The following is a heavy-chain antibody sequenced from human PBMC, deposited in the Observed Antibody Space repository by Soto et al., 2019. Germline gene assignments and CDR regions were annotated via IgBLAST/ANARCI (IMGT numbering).Heavy chain of an antibody. D-gene: IGHD1-26*01. J-gene: IGHJ4*02. CDR3: ARGRLLISD. CDR2: IYSGVNT. V-gene: IGHV3-66*01. CDR1: GFTVISDY. Sequence: DVQLVESGGGLVQRGGSLRLACAASGFTVISDYMTWVRQAPGKGLEWVSVIYSGVNTSYADSVKGRFTISRDNAKNTLYLQMNSLRAADTAVYSCARGRLLISDWGQGAQVIV.